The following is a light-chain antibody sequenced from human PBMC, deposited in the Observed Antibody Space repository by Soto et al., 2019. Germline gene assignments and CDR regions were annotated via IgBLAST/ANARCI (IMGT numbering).Light chain of an antibody. CDR2: GAF. CDR3: QQYDSWPPAT. V-gene: IGKV3-15*01. CDR1: HSVSSN. J-gene: IGKJ1*01. Sequence: EIVMTQSPATLSVSPGERATLSCRASHSVSSNLAWYQQKPGQAPRLLIYGAFTRATGIPARFSGSGSGTEFTLTISSLQSEDFAVYYCQQYDSWPPATFGQGTKVDIK.